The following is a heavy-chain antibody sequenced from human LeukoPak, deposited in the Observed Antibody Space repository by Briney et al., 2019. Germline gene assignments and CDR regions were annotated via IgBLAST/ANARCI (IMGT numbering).Heavy chain of an antibody. J-gene: IGHJ4*02. V-gene: IGHV3-30*02. CDR2: IRYDGSSK. CDR3: AKEGTASKPSDLDY. Sequence: PGGSLRLSCAVSGFIFSDYGMHWVRQAPGKGLERVAFIRYDGSSKYYVDSVKGRFTTSRDNSKNTLYLQMNSLRAEDTAIYYCAKEGTASKPSDLDYWGQGTLVTVSS. CDR1: GFIFSDYG. D-gene: IGHD1/OR15-1a*01.